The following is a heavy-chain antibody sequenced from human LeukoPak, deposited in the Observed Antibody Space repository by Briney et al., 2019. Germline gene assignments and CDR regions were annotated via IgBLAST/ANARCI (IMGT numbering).Heavy chain of an antibody. CDR2: IYYSGST. D-gene: IGHD6-19*01. CDR3: ARGSSGWYHRVPRRGYFDY. CDR1: GGSISSSSYY. V-gene: IGHV4-39*07. Sequence: KPSETLSLTCTVSGGSISSSSYYWGWIRQPPGKGLEWIGSIYYSGSTYYNPSLKSRVTISVDTSKNQFSLKLSSVTAADTAVYYCARGSSGWYHRVPRRGYFDYWGQGTLVTVSS. J-gene: IGHJ4*02.